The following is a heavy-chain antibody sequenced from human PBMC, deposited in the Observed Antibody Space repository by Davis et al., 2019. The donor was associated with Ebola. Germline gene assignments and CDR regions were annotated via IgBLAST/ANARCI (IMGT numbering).Heavy chain of an antibody. CDR1: GGTFSSYA. CDR2: IIPIFGTA. Sequence: SVKVSCKASGGTFSSYAISWVRQAPGQGLEWMGGIIPIFGTANYAQKFQGRVTITADESTSTAYMELSSLRSEDTAVYYCARAQDSSSWSDLYYYYGMDVWGQGTTVTVSS. V-gene: IGHV1-69*13. CDR3: ARAQDSSSWSDLYYYYGMDV. J-gene: IGHJ6*02. D-gene: IGHD6-13*01.